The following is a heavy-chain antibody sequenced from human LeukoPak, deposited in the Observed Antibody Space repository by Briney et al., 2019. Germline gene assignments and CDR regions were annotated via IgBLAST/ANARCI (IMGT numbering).Heavy chain of an antibody. Sequence: GGSLRLSCAASGFTFSSYSMNWVRQAPGKGLEWVSYISSSSKTIYYADSVKGRFTISRDNAKNLLYLQMNSLRAEDTAVYYCVRRGDYWGQGTLVTVSS. CDR2: ISSSSKTI. D-gene: IGHD3-10*01. J-gene: IGHJ4*02. CDR3: VRRGDY. V-gene: IGHV3-48*04. CDR1: GFTFSSYS.